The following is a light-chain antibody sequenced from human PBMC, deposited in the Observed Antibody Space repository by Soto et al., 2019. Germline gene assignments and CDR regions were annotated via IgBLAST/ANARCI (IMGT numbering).Light chain of an antibody. V-gene: IGLV2-11*01. J-gene: IGLJ2*01. CDR1: SSDVGRYNY. CDR2: DVT. CDR3: GSYAGRYTYFI. Sequence: QSVLSQPRSVSGSPGQSVAISCTGTSSDVGRYNYVSWYQQHPGKAPKLMIYDVTQRPSGVPDRFSGSKSGNTASLTISGLQPEDEADYYCGSYAGRYTYFIFGGGTKLTVL.